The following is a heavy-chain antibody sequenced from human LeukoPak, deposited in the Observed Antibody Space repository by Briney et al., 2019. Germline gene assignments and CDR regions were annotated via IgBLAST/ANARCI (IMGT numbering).Heavy chain of an antibody. J-gene: IGHJ6*03. CDR1: GFTFSTYS. Sequence: GGSLRLSCAASGFTFSTYSMNWVRQAPGKGLEWVSSISSSSSYIYYADSVKGRFTISRDNAKKSLYLQMNSLRAEDTAMYYCARRRRGYSSSWDYYYYYMDVWGKGTTVTISS. CDR2: ISSSSSYI. D-gene: IGHD6-13*01. CDR3: ARRRRGYSSSWDYYYYYMDV. V-gene: IGHV3-21*04.